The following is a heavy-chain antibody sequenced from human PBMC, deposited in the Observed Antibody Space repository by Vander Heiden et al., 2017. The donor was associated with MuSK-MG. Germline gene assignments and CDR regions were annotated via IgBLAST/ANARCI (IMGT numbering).Heavy chain of an antibody. D-gene: IGHD3-16*01. Sequence: EVQLVESGGGLVQPGGSLRLSCAASGFTFSRYWMSWVRQAPGKGLEWVANIKQDGSEKYYVDSVKGRFTISRDNAKNSLYLQMNSLRAEDTAVYYCARDQGLRDYYGMDVWGQGTTVTVAS. J-gene: IGHJ6*02. CDR2: IKQDGSEK. CDR1: GFTFSRYW. CDR3: ARDQGLRDYYGMDV. V-gene: IGHV3-7*01.